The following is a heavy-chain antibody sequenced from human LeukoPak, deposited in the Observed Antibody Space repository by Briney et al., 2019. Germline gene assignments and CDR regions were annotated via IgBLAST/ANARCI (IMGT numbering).Heavy chain of an antibody. Sequence: GGSLRLPCAASGFTFRDYYMSWIRQAPGKGRDWVSYISSSGSTIYYADSVKGRFTISRDNAKNSLYLQMNSLRAEDTAVYYCARDYYGSGSYDLWGQGTLVTVSS. D-gene: IGHD3-10*01. CDR2: ISSSGSTI. J-gene: IGHJ4*02. V-gene: IGHV3-11*01. CDR1: GFTFRDYY. CDR3: ARDYYGSGSYDL.